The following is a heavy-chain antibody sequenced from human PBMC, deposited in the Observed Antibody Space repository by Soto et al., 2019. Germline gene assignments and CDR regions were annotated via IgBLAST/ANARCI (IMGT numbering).Heavy chain of an antibody. CDR1: GFTFSSYT. Sequence: EVQLVESGGGLVKPGGSLRLSCAASGFTFSSYTMKWVRQAPGKGLEWVASISSSYYIKYADSVKGRFTISRDNAKNSLYLQMNSLRAEDTAVYYWARGDVVVLTATSNVDYWGQGTLVTVAA. V-gene: IGHV3-21*01. CDR3: ARGDVVVLTATSNVDY. CDR2: ISSSYYI. D-gene: IGHD2-21*02. J-gene: IGHJ4*02.